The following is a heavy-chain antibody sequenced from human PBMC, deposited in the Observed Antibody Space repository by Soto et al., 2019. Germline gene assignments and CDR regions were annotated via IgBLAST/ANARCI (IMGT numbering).Heavy chain of an antibody. D-gene: IGHD6-25*01. CDR1: GGSINSYY. V-gene: IGHV4-59*01. J-gene: IGHJ5*02. CDR3: ARGGSSAWHNWFDP. CDR2: IYYSGST. Sequence: LSLTCTVSGGSINSYYWSWIRQPPGKGLEWIGYIYYSGSTNYNPSLKSRVTISVDTSKNQFSLKLSSVTAADTAVYYCARGGSSAWHNWFDPWGQGTLVTVSS.